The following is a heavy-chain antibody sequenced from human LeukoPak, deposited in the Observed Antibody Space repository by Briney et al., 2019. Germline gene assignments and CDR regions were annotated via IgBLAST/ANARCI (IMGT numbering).Heavy chain of an antibody. V-gene: IGHV4-61*02. CDR3: ASSVVHDSSGYYYYYMDV. D-gene: IGHD3-22*01. CDR1: GGSISSGSYY. J-gene: IGHJ6*03. Sequence: SQTLSLTCTVSGGSISSGSYYWSWIRQPAGKGLEWIGRIYTSGSTNYNPSLKSRVTISVDTSKNQFSLKLSSVTAADTPVYYCASSVVHDSSGYYYYYMDVWGKGTTVTVSS. CDR2: IYTSGST.